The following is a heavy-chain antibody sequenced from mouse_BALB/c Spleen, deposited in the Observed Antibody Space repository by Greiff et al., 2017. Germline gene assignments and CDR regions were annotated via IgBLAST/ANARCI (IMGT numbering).Heavy chain of an antibody. V-gene: IGHV5-17*02. CDR2: ISSGSSTI. D-gene: IGHD1-2*01. CDR1: GFTFSSFG. J-gene: IGHJ1*01. CDR3: ERSGVIRQARYFDG. Sequence: EVHLVESGGGLVQPGGSRKLSCAASGFTFSSFGMHWVRQAPVKGLEWVAYISSGSSTIYYADTVKGRFTISRDNPKNTLFLQMTSLRSEDTAMYYCERSGVIRQARYFDGGGEGTTGTV.